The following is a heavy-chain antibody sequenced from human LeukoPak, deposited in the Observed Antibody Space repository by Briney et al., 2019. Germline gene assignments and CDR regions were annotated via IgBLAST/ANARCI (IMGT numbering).Heavy chain of an antibody. D-gene: IGHD1-1*01. CDR1: GFNFTNYN. CDR2: IHSSSGSI. V-gene: IGHV3-21*01. J-gene: IGHJ3*02. CDR3: ARDLAWNAFDI. Sequence: MAGGSLRLSCAASGFNFTNYNMNWVRQAPGKGLEWVSSIHSSSGSIYYADSLKGRFTISRDNAKNSLYLQMNSLRAEDTAVYYCARDLAWNAFDIWGQGTMVTVSS.